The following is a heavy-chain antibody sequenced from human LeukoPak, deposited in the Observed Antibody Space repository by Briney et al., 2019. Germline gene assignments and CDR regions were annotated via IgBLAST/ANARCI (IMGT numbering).Heavy chain of an antibody. CDR1: GYTFTSYD. V-gene: IGHV1-24*01. Sequence: ASVKVSCKASGYTFTSYDINWVRQATGQGLEWMGALDVGQAETIYAQKFQGRVTLTEDSSTDTAYMELTSLRPEDTALYYCATFVPYSDSSDFYIHAFHIWGRGTMVTVSS. CDR2: LDVGQAET. J-gene: IGHJ3*02. D-gene: IGHD3-22*01. CDR3: ATFVPYSDSSDFYIHAFHI.